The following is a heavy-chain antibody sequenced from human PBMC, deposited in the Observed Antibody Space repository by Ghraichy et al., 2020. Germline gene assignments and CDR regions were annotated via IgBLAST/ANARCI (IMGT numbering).Heavy chain of an antibody. D-gene: IGHD5-24*01. CDR2: IYYSGST. CDR3: AREGRDGYNLYFDY. CDR1: GGSISSYY. Sequence: SETLSLTCTVSGGSISSYYWSWIRQPPGKGLEWIGYIYYSGSTNYNPSLKSRVTISVDTSKNQFSLKLSSVTAADTAVYYCAREGRDGYNLYFDYWGQGTLVTVSS. J-gene: IGHJ4*02. V-gene: IGHV4-59*01.